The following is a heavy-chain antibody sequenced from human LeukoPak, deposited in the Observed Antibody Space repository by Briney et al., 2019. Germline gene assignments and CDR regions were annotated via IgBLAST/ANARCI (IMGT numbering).Heavy chain of an antibody. CDR1: GGSISSYY. CDR3: ARSYDYVWGSYRYTDAFDI. D-gene: IGHD3-16*02. V-gene: IGHV4-59*12. CDR2: IYYSGST. Sequence: PSETLSLTCTVSGGSISSYYWSWIRQPPGKGLEWIGYIYYSGSTNYNPSLKSRVTISVDTSKNQFSLKLSSVTAADTAVYYCARSYDYVWGSYRYTDAFDIWGQGTMVTVSS. J-gene: IGHJ3*02.